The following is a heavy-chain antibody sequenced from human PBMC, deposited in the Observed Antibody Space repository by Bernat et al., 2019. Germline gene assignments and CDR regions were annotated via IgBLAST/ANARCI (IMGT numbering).Heavy chain of an antibody. CDR1: GFTFSSYS. CDR3: ARDPSGYSSKYGFYYGMDV. CDR2: ISSSSSYT. D-gene: IGHD6-13*01. Sequence: EVQLVESGGGLVKPGGSLRLSCAASGFTFSSYSMNWVRQAPGKGLEWVSSISSSSSYTYYADSVKGRFTISRDNSKNTLYLQMNSLRAEDTAVYYCARDPSGYSSKYGFYYGMDVWGQGTTVTVSS. V-gene: IGHV3-21*01. J-gene: IGHJ6*02.